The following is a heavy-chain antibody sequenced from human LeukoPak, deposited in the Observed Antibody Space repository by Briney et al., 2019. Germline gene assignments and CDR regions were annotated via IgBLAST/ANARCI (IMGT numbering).Heavy chain of an antibody. CDR2: ISSSSSYI. D-gene: IGHD1-26*01. V-gene: IGHV3-21*01. J-gene: IGHJ3*02. CDR3: RIVGATDDAFDI. CDR1: GFTFSSYS. Sequence: GGSLRLSCAASGFTFSSYSMNWVRQAPGKGLEWVSSISSSSSYIYYADSVKGRFTISRDNAKNSLYLQMNSLRAEDTAVYYCRIVGATDDAFDIWGQGTMVTVSS.